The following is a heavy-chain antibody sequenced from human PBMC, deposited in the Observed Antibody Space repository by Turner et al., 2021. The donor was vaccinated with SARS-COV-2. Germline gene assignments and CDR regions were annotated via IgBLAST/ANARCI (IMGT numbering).Heavy chain of an antibody. Sequence: QVQLVQSGAEVKKPVASVKVSCMASGYTFTGYYMHWVRQAPGQGLEWMGWIHANSGGTNYARKFQGRVTMTRDTSISTAYMELSGLRSDDTAVYYCARDPSGYQRSFDVWGQGTTVTVSS. D-gene: IGHD2-15*01. CDR1: GYTFTGYY. V-gene: IGHV1-2*02. CDR3: ARDPSGYQRSFDV. CDR2: IHANSGGT. J-gene: IGHJ6*02.